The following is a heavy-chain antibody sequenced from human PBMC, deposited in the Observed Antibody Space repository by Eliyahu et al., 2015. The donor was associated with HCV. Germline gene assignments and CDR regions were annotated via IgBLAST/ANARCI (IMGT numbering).Heavy chain of an antibody. Sequence: DVQVVESGGGLVQPXRSLRLSCAXSGFTFGDYTMSWFRQAPGKGXEWVGFVRSKAYGGTTEYAASVKGRFIISRDDSKSIAYLQMNSLKTEDTAVYYCTRGGDSSEYPDDAFDIWGQGTTVTVSS. D-gene: IGHD3-22*01. CDR1: GFTFGDYT. J-gene: IGHJ3*02. CDR3: TRGGDSSEYPDDAFDI. V-gene: IGHV3-49*03. CDR2: VRSKAYGGTT.